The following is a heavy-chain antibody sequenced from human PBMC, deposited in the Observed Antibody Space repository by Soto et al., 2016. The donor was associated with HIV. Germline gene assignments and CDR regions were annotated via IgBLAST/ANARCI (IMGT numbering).Heavy chain of an antibody. V-gene: IGHV3-74*03. J-gene: IGHJ6*02. CDR1: GFTFGTYW. CDR2: INGDGSSA. Sequence: EVQLVESGGDLVQPGGSLRLSCVASGFTFGTYWMHWVRQAPGKGLVWVSRINGDGSSALSADSVKGRFTISRDNAKNTLYLHMNSLRVEDTAAYFCARGGGSSGSYYYAMDVWGQGTTVIDSS. CDR3: ARGGGSSGSYYYAMDV. D-gene: IGHD2-15*01.